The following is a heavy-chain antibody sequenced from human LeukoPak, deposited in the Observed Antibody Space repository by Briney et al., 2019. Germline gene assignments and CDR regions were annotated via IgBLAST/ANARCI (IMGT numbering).Heavy chain of an antibody. J-gene: IGHJ6*02. D-gene: IGHD1-7*01. CDR3: ARALTLYNWNYLAGMDV. Sequence: GGSLRLSCAASGFTFSSYEMNWVRQAPGKGLEWVSYISSSGSTIYYADSVKGRFTICRDNAKNSLYLQMNSLRAEDTAVYYCARALTLYNWNYLAGMDVWGQGTTVTVSS. V-gene: IGHV3-48*03. CDR1: GFTFSSYE. CDR2: ISSSGSTI.